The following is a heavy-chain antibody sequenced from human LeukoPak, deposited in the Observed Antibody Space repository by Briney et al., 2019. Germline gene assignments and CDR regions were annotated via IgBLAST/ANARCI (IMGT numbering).Heavy chain of an antibody. CDR2: ISYDGSNK. J-gene: IGHJ4*02. CDR1: GFTFSSYA. V-gene: IGHV3-30-3*01. Sequence: GGSLRLSCAASGFTFSSYAMHWVRQAPGKGLEWAAVISYDGSNKYYADSVKGRFTISRDNSKNTLYLQMNSLRGEDTAVYYCARDSSSSWYVEYYFDYWGQGTLVTVSS. D-gene: IGHD6-13*01. CDR3: ARDSSSSWYVEYYFDY.